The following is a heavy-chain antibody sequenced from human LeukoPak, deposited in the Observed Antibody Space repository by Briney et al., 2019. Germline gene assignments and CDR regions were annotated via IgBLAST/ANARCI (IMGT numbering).Heavy chain of an antibody. CDR1: GGSISSGSYY. CDR3: ARSNYGDLLFDY. D-gene: IGHD4-17*01. J-gene: IGHJ4*02. CDR2: IYTSGST. V-gene: IGHV4-61*02. Sequence: SQTLSLTCTVSGGSISSGSYYWSWIRQPARKGLEWIGRIYTSGSTNYNPSLKSRVTISVDTSKNQFSLKLSSVTAADTAVYYCARSNYGDLLFDYWGQGTLVTVSP.